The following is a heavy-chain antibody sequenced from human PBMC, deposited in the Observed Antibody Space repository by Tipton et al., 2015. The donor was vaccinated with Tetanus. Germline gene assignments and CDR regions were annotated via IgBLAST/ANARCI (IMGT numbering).Heavy chain of an antibody. CDR1: GFTFSSYG. J-gene: IGHJ6*02. Sequence: SLRLSCAASGFTFSSYGMNWVRQAPGKGLEWVSYISSSSSTIYYADSVKGRFTISRDNAKNSLYLQMNSLRDEDTAVYYCARDRLWFGELSHYYYYGMDVWGQGTTVTVSS. V-gene: IGHV3-48*02. CDR2: ISSSSSTI. CDR3: ARDRLWFGELSHYYYYGMDV. D-gene: IGHD3-10*01.